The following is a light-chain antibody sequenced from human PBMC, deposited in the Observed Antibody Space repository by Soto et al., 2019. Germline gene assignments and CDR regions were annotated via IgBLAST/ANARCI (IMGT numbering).Light chain of an antibody. Sequence: EIVLTQSPGTLSLSPGARATLSCRASQSVSSSYLAWYQQKPGQAPRLXSYGASSRATGIPDRFSGSGSGTEFTLTISRLEPEDFEVYYCQQYGSSPWTFGQGTKVDIK. J-gene: IGKJ1*01. CDR1: QSVSSSY. V-gene: IGKV3-20*01. CDR3: QQYGSSPWT. CDR2: GAS.